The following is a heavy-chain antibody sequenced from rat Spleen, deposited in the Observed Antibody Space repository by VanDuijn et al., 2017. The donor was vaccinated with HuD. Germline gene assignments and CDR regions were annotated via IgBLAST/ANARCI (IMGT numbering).Heavy chain of an antibody. J-gene: IGHJ4*01. CDR3: TTFADA. CDR1: GFTLSDHY. Sequence: EVQLVESDGGLVQPGRSLKLSCAASGFTLSDHYMAWVRQAPTKGLEWVASISSGGGGTYYPDSVKGRFTISRDNAKSTLYLQMDSLRSEDTATYYCTTFADAWGQGASVTVSS. V-gene: IGHV5-20*01. CDR2: ISSGGGGT.